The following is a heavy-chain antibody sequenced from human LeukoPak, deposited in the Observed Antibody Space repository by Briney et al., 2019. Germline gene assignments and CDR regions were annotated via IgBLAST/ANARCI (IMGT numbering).Heavy chain of an antibody. CDR2: ISSSSSYI. CDR3: ARVAVDGTDWFDR. J-gene: IGHJ5*02. CDR1: GFTFSGYS. Sequence: GGSLRLSCAASGFTFSGYSMNWVRQAPGKGLEWGSSISSSSSYIYYADSVKGRFTISRDNAKNSLYLQMNSLRAEDTAVYYCARVAVDGTDWFDRWGQGTMVTVSS. V-gene: IGHV3-21*01. D-gene: IGHD6-19*01.